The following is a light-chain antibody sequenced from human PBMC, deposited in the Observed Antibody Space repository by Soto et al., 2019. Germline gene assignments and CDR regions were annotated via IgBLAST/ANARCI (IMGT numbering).Light chain of an antibody. Sequence: EIVMTQSPATLSVSRGERATLSCRASQSVSSNLAWYQQKPGQAPRLLIYGASTRATGIPARFSGSGSGTEFTLTISSLQAEDFAWYDCQQYKDGPRTFGHGTKVEVK. CDR2: GAS. J-gene: IGKJ1*01. CDR3: QQYKDGPRT. V-gene: IGKV3-15*01. CDR1: QSVSSN.